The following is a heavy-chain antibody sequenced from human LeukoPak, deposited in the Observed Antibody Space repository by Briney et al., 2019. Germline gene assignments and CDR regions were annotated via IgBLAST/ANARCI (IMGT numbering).Heavy chain of an antibody. CDR1: GYTFTSYD. D-gene: IGHD1-26*01. J-gene: IGHJ6*03. V-gene: IGHV1-8*03. Sequence: ASVKVSCKASGYTFTSYDINWVRQASGQGLEWMGWMNPNTGNTGYAQKFQGRVTITRNTSISTVYMELSSLRSEDTAVYYCARGVGATISYYHYYIDVWGKGTTVTVSS. CDR3: ARGVGATISYYHYYIDV. CDR2: MNPNTGNT.